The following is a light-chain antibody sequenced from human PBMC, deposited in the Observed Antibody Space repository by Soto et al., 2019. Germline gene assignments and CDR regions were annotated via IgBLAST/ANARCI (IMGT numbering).Light chain of an antibody. Sequence: DIRVTQSPSTLSASLGDRVTITCRASQNIESWLAWYQQTPGKAPKLLIYDASTLQTGVPSRFSGSGSGTEFTLTISSLQPDDFATYDCQQYNSYSQTFGQGTKVEI. J-gene: IGKJ1*01. V-gene: IGKV1-5*01. CDR1: QNIESW. CDR2: DAS. CDR3: QQYNSYSQT.